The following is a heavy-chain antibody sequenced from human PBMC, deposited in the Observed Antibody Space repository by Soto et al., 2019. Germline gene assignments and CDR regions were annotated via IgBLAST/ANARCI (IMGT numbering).Heavy chain of an antibody. CDR2: ISSSSSYI. V-gene: IGHV3-21*01. J-gene: IGHJ3*02. CDR1: GFTFSSYS. Sequence: GGSLRLSCAASGFTFSSYSMNWVRQAPGKGLEWVSSISSSSSYIYYADSVKGRFTISRDNAKNSLYLQMNSLRAEDTAVYYCARAIGLGYCSSTSCYAGGDAFDIWGQGTMVTVSS. CDR3: ARAIGLGYCSSTSCYAGGDAFDI. D-gene: IGHD2-2*01.